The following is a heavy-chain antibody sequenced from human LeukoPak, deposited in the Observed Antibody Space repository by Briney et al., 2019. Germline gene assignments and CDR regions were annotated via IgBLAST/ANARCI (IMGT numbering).Heavy chain of an antibody. V-gene: IGHV3-49*04. CDR3: TRYKGQYSGYEGFDY. CDR2: IRSKAYGGTT. CDR1: GFTFGDYA. J-gene: IGHJ4*02. Sequence: GGSLRLSCTASGFTFGDYAMSWVRQAPGKGLEWVGFIRSKAYGGTTEYAASVKGRFTISRDDSKSIAYLQMNGLKTEDTAVYYCTRYKGQYSGYEGFDYWGQGTLVTVSS. D-gene: IGHD5-12*01.